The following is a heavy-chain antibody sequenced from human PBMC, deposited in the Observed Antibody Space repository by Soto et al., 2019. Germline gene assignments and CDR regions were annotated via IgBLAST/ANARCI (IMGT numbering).Heavy chain of an antibody. V-gene: IGHV3-23*01. D-gene: IGHD3-10*01. Sequence: GGSLRLSCAASGFTFSSYAMSWVRQAPGKGLEWVSAISGSGGSTYYADSVKGRFTISRDNSKNTLYLQMNSLRAEDTAVYYCAKSFPYYYGSGSYYIDYWGQGTLVTVSS. CDR3: AKSFPYYYGSGSYYIDY. CDR2: ISGSGGST. CDR1: GFTFSSYA. J-gene: IGHJ4*02.